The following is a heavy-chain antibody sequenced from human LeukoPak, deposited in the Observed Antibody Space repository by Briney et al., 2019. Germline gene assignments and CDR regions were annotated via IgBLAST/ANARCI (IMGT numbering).Heavy chain of an antibody. D-gene: IGHD6-19*01. J-gene: IGHJ3*02. V-gene: IGHV4-61*02. CDR1: GGSISSDNYY. CDR2: IYTSERIYTSEST. CDR3: AREVVAGSGMAFDI. Sequence: SETLSLTCTVSGGSISSDNYYWSWIRQPAGKALEWIGRIYTSERIYTSESTNYNPSLKSRVVISVDTSKNQFSLKLSFVTAADTAVYYCAREVVAGSGMAFDIWGQGTMVTVSS.